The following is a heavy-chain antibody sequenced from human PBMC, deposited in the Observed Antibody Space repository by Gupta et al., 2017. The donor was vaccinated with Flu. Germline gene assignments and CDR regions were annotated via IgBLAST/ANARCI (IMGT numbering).Heavy chain of an antibody. J-gene: IGHJ4*02. CDR2: ISGSGGST. V-gene: IGHV3-23*01. CDR3: AKDSYSYGGPDFDY. D-gene: IGHD5-18*01. Sequence: QAPGKGLEWVSGISGSGGSTYYADSVKGRFTISRDNSKNTLYLQMNSLRAEDTAVYYCAKDSYSYGGPDFDYWGQGTLVTVSS.